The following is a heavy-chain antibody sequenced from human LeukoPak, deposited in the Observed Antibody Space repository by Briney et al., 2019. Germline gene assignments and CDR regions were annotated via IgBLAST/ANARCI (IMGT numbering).Heavy chain of an antibody. Sequence: SETLSLTCTVSGGSISSYYWSWIRQPAGKGLEWIGRIYTSGSTNYNPSLKSGVTMSVDTSKNQFSLKLSSVTAADTAVYYCARGYVPAASRSYYYYMDVWGKGTTVTVSS. CDR2: IYTSGST. V-gene: IGHV4-4*07. CDR1: GGSISSYY. CDR3: ARGYVPAASRSYYYYMDV. D-gene: IGHD2-2*01. J-gene: IGHJ6*03.